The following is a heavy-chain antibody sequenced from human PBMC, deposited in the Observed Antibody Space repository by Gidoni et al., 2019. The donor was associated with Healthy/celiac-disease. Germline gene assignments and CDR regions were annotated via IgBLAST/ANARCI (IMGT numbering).Heavy chain of an antibody. CDR3: ARDSETYRGWFDP. CDR2: IYYSGST. V-gene: IGHV4-59*01. J-gene: IGHJ5*02. D-gene: IGHD1-26*01. Sequence: QVQLQESGPGLVKPSETLSLTCTVSGGSISSYYWSWIRQPPGKGLEWIGYIYYSGSTNYNPSLKSRVTISVDTSKNQFSLKLSSVTAADTAVYYCARDSETYRGWFDPWGQGTLVTVSS. CDR1: GGSISSYY.